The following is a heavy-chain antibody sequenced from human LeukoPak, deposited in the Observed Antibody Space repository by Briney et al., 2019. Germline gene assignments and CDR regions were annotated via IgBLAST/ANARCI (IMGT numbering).Heavy chain of an antibody. D-gene: IGHD3-10*01. V-gene: IGHV3-23*01. CDR2: ISGSGGST. Sequence: GGSLRLSCAASGFTFSSYGMSWVRQAPGKGLEWVSAISGSGGSTYYADSVKGRFTISRDNSKNTLYLQMNSLRAEDTAVYYCAKDAFTYYYGSGVTDYWGQGTLVTVSS. J-gene: IGHJ4*02. CDR3: AKDAFTYYYGSGVTDY. CDR1: GFTFSSYG.